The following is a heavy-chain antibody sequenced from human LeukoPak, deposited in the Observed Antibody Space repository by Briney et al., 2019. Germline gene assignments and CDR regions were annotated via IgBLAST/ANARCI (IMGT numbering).Heavy chain of an antibody. J-gene: IGHJ5*02. CDR2: INPNSGGT. V-gene: IGHV1-2*02. CDR3: ARVARGISYCSGGSCHTNWFDP. Sequence: ASVKVSCKASGYTFTCYYMHWVRQAPGQGLEWMGWINPNSGGTNYAQKFQGRVTMTRDTSISTAYMELSRLRSDDTAVYYCARVARGISYCSGGSCHTNWFDPWGQGTLVTVSS. CDR1: GYTFTCYY. D-gene: IGHD2-15*01.